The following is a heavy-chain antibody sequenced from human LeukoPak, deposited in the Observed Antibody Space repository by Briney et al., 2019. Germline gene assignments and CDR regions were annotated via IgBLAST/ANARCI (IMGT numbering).Heavy chain of an antibody. CDR1: GFTFSNYD. CDR2: INTAGDT. V-gene: IGHV3-13*01. J-gene: IGHJ4*02. CDR3: VRRGNYATFDH. D-gene: IGHD1-26*01. Sequence: PGGSLRLSCAASGFTFSNYDMHWVRQPTGKGLEWVSAINTAGDTYYSGSVKGRFTISREDVKNSLYVQMNSLRAGDTAVYYCVRRGNYATFDHWGQGTLVTVSS.